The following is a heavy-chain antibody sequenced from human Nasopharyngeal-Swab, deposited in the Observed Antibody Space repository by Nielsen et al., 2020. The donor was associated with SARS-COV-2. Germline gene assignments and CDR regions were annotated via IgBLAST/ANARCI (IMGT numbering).Heavy chain of an antibody. V-gene: IGHV3-21*01. J-gene: IGHJ6*02. CDR2: ISSSSSYI. Sequence: GGSPRLSCAASGFTFSSYSMNWVRQAPGKGLEWVSSISSSSSYIYYADSVKGRFTISRDNAKNSLYLQMNSLRAEDTAVYYCARDQTTVTTSPYYYGMDVWGQGTTVTVSS. CDR1: GFTFSSYS. D-gene: IGHD4-17*01. CDR3: ARDQTTVTTSPYYYGMDV.